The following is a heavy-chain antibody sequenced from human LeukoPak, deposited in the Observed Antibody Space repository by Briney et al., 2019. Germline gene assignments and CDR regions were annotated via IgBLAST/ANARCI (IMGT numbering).Heavy chain of an antibody. J-gene: IGHJ4*02. CDR1: GFTFSSYA. V-gene: IGHV3-23*01. Sequence: GGSLRLSCAASGFTFSSYAMSWVRQAPGKGLEWVSAISGSGGSTYYADSVKGRFTISRDNSRNTMYLQMDSLRAEDTAVYYCAKEYDSGGYGANFDYWGQGTLVTVSS. CDR2: ISGSGGST. CDR3: AKEYDSGGYGANFDY. D-gene: IGHD3-10*01.